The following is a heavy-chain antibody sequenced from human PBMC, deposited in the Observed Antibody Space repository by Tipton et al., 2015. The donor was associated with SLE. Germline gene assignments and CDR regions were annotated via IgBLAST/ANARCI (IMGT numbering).Heavy chain of an antibody. CDR3: ARALQIYFDY. J-gene: IGHJ4*02. CDR2: IYSSGST. V-gene: IGHV4-59*11. Sequence: TLSLTCTVSGGSISSLYWSWIRQPPGETLEWIGYIYSSGSTYYNPSLKSRVTISIDTSKNQFSLKLSSVTATDPAVYYCARALQIYFDYWGQGTLVTVSS. CDR1: GGSISSLY.